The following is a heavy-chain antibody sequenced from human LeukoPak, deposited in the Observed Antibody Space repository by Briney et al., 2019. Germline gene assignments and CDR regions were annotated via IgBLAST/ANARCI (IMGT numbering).Heavy chain of an antibody. CDR3: VRGEEKGIFGDYFDY. D-gene: IGHD3-3*01. CDR1: GFTFSDYY. CDR2: ISSSGSTI. Sequence: GGSLRLSCAASGFTFSDYYMSWIRQAPGKGLEWVSYISSSGSTIYYADSVKGRFTISRDNAKNSLYLQMNSLRAEDTAVYYCVRGEEKGIFGDYFDYWGQGTLVTVSS. J-gene: IGHJ4*02. V-gene: IGHV3-11*01.